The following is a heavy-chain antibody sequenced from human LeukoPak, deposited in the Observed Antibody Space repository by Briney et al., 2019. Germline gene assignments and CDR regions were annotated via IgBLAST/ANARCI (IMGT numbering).Heavy chain of an antibody. J-gene: IGHJ6*04. CDR2: IYSGGST. CDR3: AREDYGGRWSYGMDV. Sequence: GGSLRLSCAASGFTVSSNYMSWVRQAPGKGLEWVSVIYSGGSTYYADSVKGRFTISRDNSKNTLYLQMNSLRAEDTAVYYCAREDYGGRWSYGMDVWGEGTTVTVSS. CDR1: GFTVSSNY. D-gene: IGHD4-23*01. V-gene: IGHV3-66*01.